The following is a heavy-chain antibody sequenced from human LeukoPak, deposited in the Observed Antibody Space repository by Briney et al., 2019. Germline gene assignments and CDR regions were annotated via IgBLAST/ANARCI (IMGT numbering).Heavy chain of an antibody. Sequence: GGSLRLSCAASGFTFSSYAMSWVRQAPGKGLEWVSAISGGGGGTYYADSVKGRFTISRDNSKNTLYLQINSLRAEDTAVYYCAKDLSTLVRGVITLWGQGALVTVSS. V-gene: IGHV3-23*01. D-gene: IGHD3-10*01. CDR1: GFTFSSYA. CDR2: ISGGGGGT. CDR3: AKDLSTLVRGVITL. J-gene: IGHJ4*02.